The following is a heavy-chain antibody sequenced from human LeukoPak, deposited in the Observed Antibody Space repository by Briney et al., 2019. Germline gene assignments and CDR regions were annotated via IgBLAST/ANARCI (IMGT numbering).Heavy chain of an antibody. V-gene: IGHV3-30*04. CDR3: GREGAGSAWSSNDH. Sequence: GGSLRLSYAASGSTLSRYAVHSARQDPGKGPACVALISYDRRNTYYVDSVKGRFTISRDTCKHSLDLQMNSLRDEDTAVYFCGREGAGSAWSSNDHWGHGTLVTVSS. J-gene: IGHJ4*01. CDR2: ISYDRRNT. D-gene: IGHD6-19*01. CDR1: GSTLSRYA.